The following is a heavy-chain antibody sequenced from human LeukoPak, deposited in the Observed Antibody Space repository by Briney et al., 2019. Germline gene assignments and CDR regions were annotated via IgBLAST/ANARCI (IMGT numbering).Heavy chain of an antibody. Sequence: SETLSLTCTVSGGSISSGSYYWSWIRQPAGKGLEWIGRIYTSGSTNYNPSLKSRVTISVDTSRNQFSLKLSSVTAADTAVYYCARQVSEGATTFDYWGQGTLVTVSS. CDR3: ARQVSEGATTFDY. CDR2: IYTSGST. CDR1: GGSISSGSYY. D-gene: IGHD1-26*01. J-gene: IGHJ4*02. V-gene: IGHV4-61*02.